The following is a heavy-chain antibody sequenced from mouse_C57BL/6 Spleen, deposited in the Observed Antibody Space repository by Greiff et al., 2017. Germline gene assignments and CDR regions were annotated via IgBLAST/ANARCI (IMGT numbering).Heavy chain of an antibody. CDR2: IDPSDSET. Sequence: QVQLQQPGAELVRPGSSVKLSCKASGYTFTSYWMQWVKQRPIQGLEWIGNIDPSDSETHYNQKFKDKATLTVDKSSSTAYMQLSSLTSEDSAVYYCARSPRDAFAYWGQGTLVTVSA. J-gene: IGHJ3*01. D-gene: IGHD3-3*01. CDR3: ARSPRDAFAY. V-gene: IGHV1-52*01. CDR1: GYTFTSYW.